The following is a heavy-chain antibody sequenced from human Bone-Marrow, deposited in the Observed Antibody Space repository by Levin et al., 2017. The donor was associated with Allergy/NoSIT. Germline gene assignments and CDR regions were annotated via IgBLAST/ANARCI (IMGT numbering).Heavy chain of an antibody. V-gene: IGHV3-23*01. CDR1: GFIFSGHA. CDR2: LTNSGDST. CDR3: VKGGWGSVVDY. D-gene: IGHD7-27*01. J-gene: IGHJ4*02. Sequence: GGSLRLSCTASGFIFSGHAMSWVRQTPGKGLEWLSTLTNSGDSTYYADSVKGRFTISRDNSRSTLYMQLNSLRAEDSAIYYCVKGGWGSVVDYWGLGALVTVS.